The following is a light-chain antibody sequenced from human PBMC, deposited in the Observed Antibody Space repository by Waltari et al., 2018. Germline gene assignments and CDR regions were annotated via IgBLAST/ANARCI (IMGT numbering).Light chain of an antibody. Sequence: QSALTQPASVSGPPGQSVTLSCPGTSSDGGGYNLVSWYQQHPGKAPKLMIYEGSKRPSGVSNRFAGSKSGNTASLTISGLQAEDEADYYCCSYAGSHVVFGGGTKLTVL. CDR3: CSYAGSHVV. CDR2: EGS. CDR1: SSDGGGYNL. V-gene: IGLV2-23*01. J-gene: IGLJ2*01.